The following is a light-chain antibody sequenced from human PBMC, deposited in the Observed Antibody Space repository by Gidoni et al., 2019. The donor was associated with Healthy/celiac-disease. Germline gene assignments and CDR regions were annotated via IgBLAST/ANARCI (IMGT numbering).Light chain of an antibody. Sequence: TLTCGLSSGSVSTSYYPSWYQQTPGQAPRTLIYSTNTRSSGVPDRFSGSILGNKAALTITGDQADDESDYYCVLYMGSGSWVFGGGTKLTVL. CDR1: SGSVSTSYY. J-gene: IGLJ3*02. CDR3: VLYMGSGSWV. CDR2: STN. V-gene: IGLV8-61*01.